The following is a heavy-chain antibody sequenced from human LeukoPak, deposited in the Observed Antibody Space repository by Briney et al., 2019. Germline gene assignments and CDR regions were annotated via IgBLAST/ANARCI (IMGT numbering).Heavy chain of an antibody. J-gene: IGHJ6*04. CDR3: AELGITMIGGV. V-gene: IGHV3-48*03. D-gene: IGHD3-10*02. Sequence: GGSLGLSCAASGFTFSSYAMNWVRQAPGKGLEWVSYISSSGSTIYYADSVKGRFTISRDNAKNSLYLQMNSLRAEDTAVYYCAELGITMIGGVWGKGTTVTISS. CDR1: GFTFSSYA. CDR2: ISSSGSTI.